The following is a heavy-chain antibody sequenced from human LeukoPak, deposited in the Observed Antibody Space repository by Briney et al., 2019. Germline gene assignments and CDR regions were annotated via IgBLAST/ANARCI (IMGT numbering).Heavy chain of an antibody. D-gene: IGHD4-23*01. CDR1: GGSISSGGYY. CDR2: IYYSGIP. CDR3: ARDGGNPYWYFDL. Sequence: PSQTLSLTCTVSGGSISSGGYYWSWIRQYPGKGLEWIGYIYYSGIPFYNPSLKSRVTISMDTSENQFSLKLISMTAADAAVYYCARDGGNPYWYFDLWGRGTLVTVSS. V-gene: IGHV4-31*03. J-gene: IGHJ2*01.